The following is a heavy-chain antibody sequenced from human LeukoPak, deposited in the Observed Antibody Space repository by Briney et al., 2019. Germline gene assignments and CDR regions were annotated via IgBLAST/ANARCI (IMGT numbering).Heavy chain of an antibody. Sequence: GGSLRLSCAASGFPFSSYAIHWVRQAPGKVLEWVSLISGDGGSTHYADSVRGRFTFSRDNSKNSLYLQMNSLRTEDTALYYCARDTTSGGIDYWGQGTLVTVSS. CDR3: ARDTTSGGIDY. D-gene: IGHD2/OR15-2a*01. CDR2: ISGDGGST. V-gene: IGHV3-43*02. CDR1: GFPFSSYA. J-gene: IGHJ4*02.